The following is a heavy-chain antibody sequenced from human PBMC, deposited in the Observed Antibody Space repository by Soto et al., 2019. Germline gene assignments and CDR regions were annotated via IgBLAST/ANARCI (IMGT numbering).Heavy chain of an antibody. J-gene: IGHJ4*02. D-gene: IGHD3-3*01. CDR2: ISGSGGST. V-gene: IGHV3-23*01. Sequence: PGGSLRLSCAASGFTFSSYAMSWVRQAPGKGLEWVSAISGSGGSTYYADSVKGRFTISRDNSKNTLYLQMNSLRAEDTAVYYCAKYQYDFWSGYYPFDYWGQGTLVTVSS. CDR3: AKYQYDFWSGYYPFDY. CDR1: GFTFSSYA.